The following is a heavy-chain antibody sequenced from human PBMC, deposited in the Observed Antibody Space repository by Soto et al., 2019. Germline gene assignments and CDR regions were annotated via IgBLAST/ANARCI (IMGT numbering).Heavy chain of an antibody. CDR2: IYYSGST. J-gene: IGHJ4*02. CDR1: GGSISSSSYY. V-gene: IGHV4-39*01. CDR3: ATHAPGTTAFDY. D-gene: IGHD1-1*01. Sequence: SETLSLTCTVSGGSISSSSYYWGWIRQPPGKGLDWIGSIYYSGSTYYNPSLKSRVTISVDPSKNQFSLKLSSVTAADTAVYYCATHAPGTTAFDYWGQGTLVTVS.